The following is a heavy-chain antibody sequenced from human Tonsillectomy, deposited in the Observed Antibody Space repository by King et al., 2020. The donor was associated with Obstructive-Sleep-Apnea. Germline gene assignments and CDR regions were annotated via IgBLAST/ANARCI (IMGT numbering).Heavy chain of an antibody. D-gene: IGHD6-13*01. J-gene: IGHJ2*01. CDR3: ARGGGSSSWYQWYFDL. V-gene: IGHV3-13*05. Sequence: LVESGGGLVQPGGSLRLSCAASGFTFSSYDMHWVRQATGKGLEWVSTIGSSGDPYYPDSVTGRFTVSRENARNSLYLQMNSLRAGDTAVYYCARGGGSSSWYQWYFDLWGRGTLVTVSS. CDR2: IGSSGDP. CDR1: GFTFSSYD.